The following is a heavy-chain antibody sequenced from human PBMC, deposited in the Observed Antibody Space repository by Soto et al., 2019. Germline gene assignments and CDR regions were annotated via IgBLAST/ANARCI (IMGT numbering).Heavy chain of an antibody. CDR1: GYTFTSYG. D-gene: IGHD3-22*01. CDR3: ARALYDSSGYYGQWFDP. Sequence: GASVKVSCKASGYTFTSYGISWVRQAPGQGLEWMGWISAYNGNTNYAQKLQGRVTMTTDTSTSTAYMELRSLRSDDTAVYYCARALYDSSGYYGQWFDPWGQGTLVTVSS. V-gene: IGHV1-18*01. J-gene: IGHJ5*02. CDR2: ISAYNGNT.